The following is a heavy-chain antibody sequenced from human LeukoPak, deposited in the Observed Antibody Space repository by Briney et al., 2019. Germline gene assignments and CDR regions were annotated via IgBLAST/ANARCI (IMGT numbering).Heavy chain of an antibody. CDR2: IYYRGTT. D-gene: IGHD4-17*01. CDR1: GGSINSGTFC. J-gene: IGHJ1*01. V-gene: IGHV4-39*07. CDR3: ARTNNDYGEYARDFQH. Sequence: PSETLSLTCTVSGGSINSGTFCWGWVRQSPGKGLEWIGNIYYRGTTYYNPSLKSRVTISVDKSKNQFSLKLSFVTAADTAVYYCARTNNDYGEYARDFQHWGQGTLVTVSS.